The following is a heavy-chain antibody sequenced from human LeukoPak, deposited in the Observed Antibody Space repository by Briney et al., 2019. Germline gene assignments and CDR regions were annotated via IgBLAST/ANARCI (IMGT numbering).Heavy chain of an antibody. CDR1: GGSISSGDHY. V-gene: IGHV4-30-4*08. CDR2: IYYSGST. J-gene: IGHJ5*02. D-gene: IGHD3-3*01. CDR3: ARKLRFLEWLPYARWFDP. Sequence: SETLSLTCTVSGGSISSGDHYWSWIRQPPGKGLEWIGYIYYSGSTYYNPSLKSRVTISVDTSKNQFSLKLSSVTAADTAVYYCARKLRFLEWLPYARWFDPWGQGTLVTVSS.